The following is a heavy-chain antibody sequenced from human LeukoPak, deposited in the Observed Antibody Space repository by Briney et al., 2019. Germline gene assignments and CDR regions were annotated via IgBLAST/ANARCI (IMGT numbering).Heavy chain of an antibody. CDR2: IIPIFGTA. Sequence: SVNVSCKASGGTFSSYAISWVRQAPGQGLEWMGGIIPIFGTANYAQKFQGRVTITADESTSTAYMELSSLRSEDTAVYYCARGLGIAAMSYFDYWGQGTLVTVSS. V-gene: IGHV1-69*13. J-gene: IGHJ4*02. CDR1: GGTFSSYA. CDR3: ARGLGIAAMSYFDY. D-gene: IGHD2-2*01.